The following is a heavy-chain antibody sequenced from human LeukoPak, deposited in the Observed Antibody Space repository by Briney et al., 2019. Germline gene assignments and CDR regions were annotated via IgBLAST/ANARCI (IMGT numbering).Heavy chain of an antibody. Sequence: PGGSLRLSCAASGFTFSSYGMHWVRQAPGKGLEWVAFIRYDGSNKYYADSVKGRFTISRDNPKNTLYLQMNSLRAEDTAVYYCATFYCSGGSCYSGRIDYWGQGTLVTVSS. J-gene: IGHJ4*02. CDR3: ATFYCSGGSCYSGRIDY. CDR2: IRYDGSNK. D-gene: IGHD2-15*01. V-gene: IGHV3-30*02. CDR1: GFTFSSYG.